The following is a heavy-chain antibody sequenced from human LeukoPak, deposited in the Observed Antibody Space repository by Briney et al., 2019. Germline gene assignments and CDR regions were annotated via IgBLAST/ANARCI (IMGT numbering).Heavy chain of an antibody. CDR3: ARRHSGSYLFDY. J-gene: IGHJ4*02. CDR2: ISAYNGNT. D-gene: IGHD1-26*01. CDR1: GYTFTSYY. V-gene: IGHV1-18*04. Sequence: ASVKVSCKASGYTFTSYYMHWVRQAPGQGLEWMGWISAYNGNTNYAQKLQGRVTMTTDTSTSTAYMELRSLRSDDTAVYYCARRHSGSYLFDYWGQGTLVTVSS.